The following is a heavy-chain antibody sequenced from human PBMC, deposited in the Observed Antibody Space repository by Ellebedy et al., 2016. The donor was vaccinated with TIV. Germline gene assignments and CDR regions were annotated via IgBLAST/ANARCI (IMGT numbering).Heavy chain of an antibody. CDR2: ISAYNGNT. V-gene: IGHV1-18*01. CDR1: GYTFTSYG. Sequence: ASVKVSXXASGYTFTSYGISWVRQAPGQGLEWMGWISAYNGNTNYAQKLQGRVTMTTDTSTSTAYMELRSLRSDDTAVYYCARDGPFFFHLYNWNKGGDWFDPWGQGTLVTVSS. D-gene: IGHD1/OR15-1a*01. CDR3: ARDGPFFFHLYNWNKGGDWFDP. J-gene: IGHJ5*02.